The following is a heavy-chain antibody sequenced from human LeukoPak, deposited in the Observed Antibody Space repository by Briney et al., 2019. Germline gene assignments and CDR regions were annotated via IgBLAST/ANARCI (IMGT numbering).Heavy chain of an antibody. J-gene: IGHJ4*02. CDR1: GFTFTSYS. D-gene: IGHD4-17*01. V-gene: IGHV3-21*01. CDR3: AREYDYGDYGRPAY. CDR2: ISPSSTYI. Sequence: GGSLRLSCAASGFTFTSYSMNWVRQAPGKGLEWVSSISPSSTYIYYADSLKGRFTISRDNAKSSLYLQMNSLRAEDTAVYYCAREYDYGDYGRPAYWGQGTLVTVSS.